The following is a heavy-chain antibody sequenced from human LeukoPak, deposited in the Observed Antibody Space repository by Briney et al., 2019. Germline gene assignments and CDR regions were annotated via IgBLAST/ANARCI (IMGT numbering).Heavy chain of an antibody. CDR2: ISAYNGNT. J-gene: IGHJ1*01. CDR1: GYTFSSYA. V-gene: IGHV1-18*01. D-gene: IGHD3-10*01. Sequence: ASVKVSCKASGYTFSSYAITWVRQAPGQGLEWMGWISAYNGNTNYAQKLQGRVTMTTGTSTSTAYMELRSLRSDDTAVYYCARDNLWLGALEYFQHWGQGTLVTVSS. CDR3: ARDNLWLGALEYFQH.